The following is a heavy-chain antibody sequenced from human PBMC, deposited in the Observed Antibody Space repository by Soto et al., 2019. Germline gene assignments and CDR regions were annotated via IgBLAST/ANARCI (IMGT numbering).Heavy chain of an antibody. Sequence: EVQLVESGGGLVQPGGSLRLSCAASGFTFSSYSMNWVRQAPGKGLEWVSYISSSSSTIYYADSVKGRFTISRDNAKNSLYLQMNRLRAEDTAVYYCARDSILVLRAVAGPAYFDYWGQGTLVTVSS. V-gene: IGHV3-48*01. CDR2: ISSSSSTI. J-gene: IGHJ4*02. CDR1: GFTFSSYS. CDR3: ARDSILVLRAVAGPAYFDY. D-gene: IGHD6-19*01.